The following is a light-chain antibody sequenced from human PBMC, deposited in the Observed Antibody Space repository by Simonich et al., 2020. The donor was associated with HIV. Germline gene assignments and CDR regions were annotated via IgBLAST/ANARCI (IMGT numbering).Light chain of an antibody. Sequence: DIVMTQSPDSLAVSLGERATINCKSSQSLLYSSNNKNYLAWYQQKPGQTPKLCIYWASIRESGVPDRFSGSGSGTDFTLTISSLHAEDVAVYYCQQYYSTPNTFGQGTKLEIK. CDR3: QQYYSTPNT. CDR1: QSLLYSSNNKNY. J-gene: IGKJ2*01. V-gene: IGKV4-1*01. CDR2: WAS.